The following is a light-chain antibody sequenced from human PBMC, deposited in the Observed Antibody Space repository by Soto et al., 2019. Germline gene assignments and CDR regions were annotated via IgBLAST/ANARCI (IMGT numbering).Light chain of an antibody. J-gene: IGKJ4*01. CDR1: QSISSY. V-gene: IGKV1-39*01. CDR2: AAS. CDR3: QKIYSTPALT. Sequence: DIQMTQSPSSLSASVGDRVTITCRASQSISSYLNWYQQKPGKAPKLLIYAASSLQSGVPSRFSGSGSGTDFTLTISSLQPEDFATYYWQKIYSTPALTFGGGTKVEIK.